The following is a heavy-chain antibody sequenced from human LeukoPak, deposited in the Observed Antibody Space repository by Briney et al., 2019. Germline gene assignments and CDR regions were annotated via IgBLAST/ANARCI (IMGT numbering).Heavy chain of an antibody. CDR3: ARVGSCSGGVCYAFDI. J-gene: IGHJ3*02. Sequence: SETLSLTCTVSVGSITYGSYYWTWIRQPAGKGLEWIGRIYTSGSTYYNPSLKSRVTISVDTSQNQFSLKLSSVTAADTAVYYCARVGSCSGGVCYAFDIWGQGTMVVVSS. CDR2: IYTSGST. V-gene: IGHV4-61*02. D-gene: IGHD2-15*01. CDR1: VGSITYGSYY.